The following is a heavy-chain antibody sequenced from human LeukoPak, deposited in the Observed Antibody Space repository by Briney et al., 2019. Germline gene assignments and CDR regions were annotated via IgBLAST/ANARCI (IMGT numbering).Heavy chain of an antibody. CDR1: GFTFDDYG. CDR2: INWNGGST. CDR3: ARRGIAVANDY. D-gene: IGHD6-19*01. J-gene: IGHJ4*02. V-gene: IGHV3-20*04. Sequence: GGSLRLSCAASGFTFDDYGMSWVRQAPGKGLDWVSGINWNGGSTGYADSVKGRFTNSRDNAKNSLYLQMNSLRAEDTALYYCARRGIAVANDYWGQGTLVTVSS.